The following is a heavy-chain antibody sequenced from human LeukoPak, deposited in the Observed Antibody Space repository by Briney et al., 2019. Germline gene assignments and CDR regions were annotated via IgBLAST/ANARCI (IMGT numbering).Heavy chain of an antibody. Sequence: PGGSLRLSCAVSGFSISNYWMSWVRQAPGKGLEWVANIKQDGSEKYFVDSVKGRFTISRDNAKNSLYLQMESLRAEDTAVYYCARGEYYYDGGYWGQGTLVTVPS. CDR3: ARGEYYYDGGY. V-gene: IGHV3-7*04. CDR1: GFSISNYW. CDR2: IKQDGSEK. J-gene: IGHJ4*02. D-gene: IGHD3-22*01.